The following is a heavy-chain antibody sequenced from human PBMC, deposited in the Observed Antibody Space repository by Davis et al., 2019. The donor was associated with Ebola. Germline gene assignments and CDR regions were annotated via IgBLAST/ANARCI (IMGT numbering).Heavy chain of an antibody. Sequence: PGGSLRLSCAASGFTFSSYAMSWVRQAPGKGLEWVSAISGSGGSTYYADSVKGRFTISRDNSKNTLYLQMNSLRAEDTAVYYCAKEGALYYDFWSGSFDYWGQGTLVTVSS. V-gene: IGHV3-23*01. CDR2: ISGSGGST. CDR3: AKEGALYYDFWSGSFDY. D-gene: IGHD3-3*01. CDR1: GFTFSSYA. J-gene: IGHJ4*02.